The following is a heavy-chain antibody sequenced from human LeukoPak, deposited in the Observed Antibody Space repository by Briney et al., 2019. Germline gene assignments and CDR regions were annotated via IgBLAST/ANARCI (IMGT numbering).Heavy chain of an antibody. D-gene: IGHD3-10*01. V-gene: IGHV4-34*01. Sequence: PSETLSLTCAVYGGSFSGYYWSWIRQPPGKGREWVGEINHSGSTNYNPSLKSRVTISVDTSKNQFSLKGSSVTAADTAVYYCAGRMVRGVIIPDYYYYGMDVWGKGTTVTVSS. CDR1: GGSFSGYY. J-gene: IGHJ6*04. CDR3: AGRMVRGVIIPDYYYYGMDV. CDR2: INHSGST.